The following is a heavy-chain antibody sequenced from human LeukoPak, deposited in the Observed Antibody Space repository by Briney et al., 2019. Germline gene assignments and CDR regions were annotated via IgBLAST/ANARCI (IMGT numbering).Heavy chain of an antibody. V-gene: IGHV3-74*01. CDR3: ARGAPNNYYDSSPNS. D-gene: IGHD3-22*01. CDR1: GFTLSTYW. Sequence: PGGSLRLSCAASGFTLSTYWMHWVRHAPGKGLVWVSRINSDGRRTNYADSVKGRFTISRDNAKNTLYLQMNSLRAEDTAVYYCARGAPNNYYDSSPNSWGQGTLVTVSS. J-gene: IGHJ4*02. CDR2: INSDGRRT.